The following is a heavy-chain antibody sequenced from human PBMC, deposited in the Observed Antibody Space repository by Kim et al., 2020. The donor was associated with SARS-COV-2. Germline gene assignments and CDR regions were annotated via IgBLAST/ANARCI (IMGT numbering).Heavy chain of an antibody. CDR2: T. Sequence: TSYAQKFQGRVTMTRDTSTSTVYMELSSLRSEDTAVYYCARDQDNSYFDYWGQGTLVTVSS. V-gene: IGHV1-46*01. D-gene: IGHD2-15*01. CDR3: ARDQDNSYFDY. J-gene: IGHJ4*02.